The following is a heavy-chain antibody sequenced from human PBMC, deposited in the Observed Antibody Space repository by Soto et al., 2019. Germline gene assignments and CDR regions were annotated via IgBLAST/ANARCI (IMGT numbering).Heavy chain of an antibody. V-gene: IGHV1-8*01. CDR3: ARAGLEHPIVQLERRDYYYYMDV. D-gene: IGHD1-1*01. Sequence: ASVKVSCKASGYTFTSYDINWVRQATGQGLEWMGWMNPNSGNTGYAQKFQGRVTITTDTSASTAYMELSSLRSEDTAVYYCARAGLEHPIVQLERRDYYYYMDVWGKGTTVTVSS. J-gene: IGHJ6*03. CDR1: GYTFTSYD. CDR2: MNPNSGNT.